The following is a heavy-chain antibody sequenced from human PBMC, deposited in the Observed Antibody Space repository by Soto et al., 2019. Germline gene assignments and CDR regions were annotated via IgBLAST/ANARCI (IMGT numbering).Heavy chain of an antibody. D-gene: IGHD6-13*01. CDR2: IYYSGST. V-gene: IGHV4-59*01. J-gene: IGHJ5*02. Sequence: PSETLSLTCTVSGGSISSYYWSWIRQPPGKGLEWIGYIYYSGSTNYNPSLKSRVTISVDTSKNQFSLKVSSVTAADTAVYYCATDRSSGMGWFDPWGQGTLVTVSS. CDR3: ATDRSSGMGWFDP. CDR1: GGSISSYY.